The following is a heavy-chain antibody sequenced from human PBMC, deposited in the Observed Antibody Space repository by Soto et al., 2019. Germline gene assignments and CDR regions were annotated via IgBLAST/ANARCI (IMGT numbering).Heavy chain of an antibody. CDR2: IIPIFGTA. V-gene: IGHV1-69*01. Sequence: QVQLVQSGAEVKKPGSSVKVSCKASGGTFSSYAISWVRQAPGHGLEWMGGIIPIFGTAKYAQKFQGRVPITADESPSTDYMEPSSPTCKDTAVYYCARAREVEIENYYYCGMAVWGQGPTVPVSS. CDR1: GGTFSSYA. CDR3: ARAREVEIENYYYCGMAV. J-gene: IGHJ6*02. D-gene: IGHD2-2*01.